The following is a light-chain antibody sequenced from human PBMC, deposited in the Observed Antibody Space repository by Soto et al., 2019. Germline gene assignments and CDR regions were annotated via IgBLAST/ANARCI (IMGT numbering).Light chain of an antibody. CDR2: AAS. V-gene: IGKV1-39*01. J-gene: IGKJ3*01. Sequence: DIQMTQSPSSLSASVGDRVTITCRASQSISSYLNWYQQKPGKAPKLLIYAASSLQIGVPSRFSGSGSGTDFTLTIISLQPEDFATYYCQQSYSTLTFGPGTKVDIK. CDR3: QQSYSTLT. CDR1: QSISSY.